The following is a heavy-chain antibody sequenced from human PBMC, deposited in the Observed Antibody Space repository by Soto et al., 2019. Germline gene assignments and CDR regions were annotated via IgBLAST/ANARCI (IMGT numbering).Heavy chain of an antibody. CDR2: TYYRSKWYN. J-gene: IGHJ6*03. CDR3: ARDLKDILTGYYIDYYYYYMDV. V-gene: IGHV6-1*01. D-gene: IGHD3-9*01. Sequence: SQTLSLTCAISGDSVSSNSAAWNWIRQSPSRGLEWLGRTYYRSKWYNDYAVSVKSRITINPDTSKNQFSLQLNSVTPEDTAVYYCARDLKDILTGYYIDYYYYYMDVWGKGTTVTVSS. CDR1: GDSVSSNSAA.